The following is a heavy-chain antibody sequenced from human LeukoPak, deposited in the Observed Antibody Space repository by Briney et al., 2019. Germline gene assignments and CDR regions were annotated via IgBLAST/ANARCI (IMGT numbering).Heavy chain of an antibody. Sequence: SETLSLTCTVSGGSISSGSYYWSWIRQPAGKGLEWIGRIYTSGSTNYNPSLKSRVTISVDTSKNQFSLKLSSVTAADTAVYYCARESRLRYFDWLCAPLDYWGQGTLVTVSS. CDR1: GGSISSGSYY. J-gene: IGHJ4*02. V-gene: IGHV4-61*02. CDR3: ARESRLRYFDWLCAPLDY. CDR2: IYTSGST. D-gene: IGHD3-9*01.